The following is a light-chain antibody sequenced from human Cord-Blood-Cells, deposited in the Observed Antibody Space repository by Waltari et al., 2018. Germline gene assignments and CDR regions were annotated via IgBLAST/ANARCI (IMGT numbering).Light chain of an antibody. CDR2: DAS. Sequence: GDRVTITCRASQSISSWLAWYQQKQGKAPKLLIYDASSLESGVPSRFSGSGSGTEFTLTISSLQPDDFATYYCQQYNSYSWTFGQGTKVEIK. CDR1: QSISSW. CDR3: QQYNSYSWT. J-gene: IGKJ1*01. V-gene: IGKV1-5*01.